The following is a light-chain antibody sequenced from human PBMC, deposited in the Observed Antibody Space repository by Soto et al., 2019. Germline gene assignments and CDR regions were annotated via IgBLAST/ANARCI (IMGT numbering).Light chain of an antibody. CDR3: QQFGSSPGFT. J-gene: IGKJ3*01. CDR1: QNINSRY. Sequence: EIVLTQSPGTLSLSPGERATLSCRASQNINSRYLAWYQQKPGQAPRLVIYGTSSRATGIPDRFSGSGSGTDFTLTISRLEPEDFAVYYCQQFGSSPGFTFGPGTKVDIK. CDR2: GTS. V-gene: IGKV3-20*01.